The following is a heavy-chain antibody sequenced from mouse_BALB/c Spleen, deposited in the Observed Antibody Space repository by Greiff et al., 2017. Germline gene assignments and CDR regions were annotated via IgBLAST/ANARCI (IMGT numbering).Heavy chain of an antibody. V-gene: IGHV3-5*02. Sequence: EVQRVESGPGLVKPSQTVSLTCTVTGISITTGNYRWSWIRQFPGTKLDWIGYIYYSGTITYNPSLTSRTTITRDTSKNQFFLEMNSLTAEDTATYYCARYGNYDAMDYWGQGTSVTVSS. CDR2: IYYSGTI. CDR1: GISITTGNYR. D-gene: IGHD2-1*01. CDR3: ARYGNYDAMDY. J-gene: IGHJ4*01.